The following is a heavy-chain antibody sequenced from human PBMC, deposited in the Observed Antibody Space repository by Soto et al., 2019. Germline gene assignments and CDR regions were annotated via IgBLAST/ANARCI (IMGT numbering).Heavy chain of an antibody. CDR2: ISAYNGNT. J-gene: IGHJ6*03. V-gene: IGHV1-18*01. CDR3: AREMDIVVVPAAMRVYYYYYMDV. CDR1: GYTFTSYG. Sequence: ASVKVSCKASGYTFTSYGISWVRQAPGQGLEWMGWISAYNGNTNYAQKLQGRVTMTTDTSTSTAYMELRSLRSDDTAVYYCAREMDIVVVPAAMRVYYYYYMDVWDKGTTVTVSS. D-gene: IGHD2-2*03.